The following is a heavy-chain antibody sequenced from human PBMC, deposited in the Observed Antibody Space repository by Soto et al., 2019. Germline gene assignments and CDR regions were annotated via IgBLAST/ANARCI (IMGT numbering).Heavy chain of an antibody. J-gene: IGHJ6*04. Sequence: PGASLKIFCKGSGYGFTSYWVGWVCQMPGKGLEWMGIIYPGDSDTRYSPSFQGQVTISADKSISTAYLQWSSLKASDTAMYYCARQGQDLDYYYYYGMDVWGKGTTVTVSS. CDR2: IYPGDSDT. CDR3: ARQGQDLDYYYYYGMDV. CDR1: GYGFTSYW. V-gene: IGHV5-51*01.